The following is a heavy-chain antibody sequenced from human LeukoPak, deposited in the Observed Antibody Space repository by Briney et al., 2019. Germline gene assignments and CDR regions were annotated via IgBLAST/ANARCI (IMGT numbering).Heavy chain of an antibody. Sequence: GGSLRLSCAAPGFTFSSYAMSWVRQAPGKGLEWVSAISGSGGSTYYADSVKGRFTISRDNSKNTLYLQMNSLRAEDTAVYYCAKDQGVPAALSQIFYGMDVWGQGTTVTVSS. CDR2: ISGSGGST. J-gene: IGHJ6*02. V-gene: IGHV3-23*01. CDR3: AKDQGVPAALSQIFYGMDV. CDR1: GFTFSSYA. D-gene: IGHD2-2*01.